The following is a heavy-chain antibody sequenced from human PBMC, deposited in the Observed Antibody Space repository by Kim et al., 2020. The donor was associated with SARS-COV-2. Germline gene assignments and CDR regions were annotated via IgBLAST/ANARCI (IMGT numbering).Heavy chain of an antibody. CDR1: GFTFSSYS. CDR2: ISSSTSTI. D-gene: IGHD1-26*01. V-gene: IGHV3-48*04. J-gene: IGHJ4*02. CDR3: ARGLGAWRSLDY. Sequence: GGSLRLSCAASGFTFSSYSMNWVRQAPGKGLEWLSYISSSTSTIYYADSVKGRFTISRDNAKNSLYLQMNSLRAEDTAVYYCARGLGAWRSLDYWGQGTLVTVSS.